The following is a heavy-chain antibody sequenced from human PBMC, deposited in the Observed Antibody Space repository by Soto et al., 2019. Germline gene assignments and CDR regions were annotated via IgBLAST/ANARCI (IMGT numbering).Heavy chain of an antibody. CDR2: SRDKANSFST. CDR1: GFTLSDYY. J-gene: IGHJ3*01. V-gene: IGHV3-72*01. D-gene: IGHD4-17*01. CDR3: ARTKSYGADAV. Sequence: EVKLVESGGGLVQPGGSLRLSCAVSGFTLSDYYIDWVRQAPGKGLEWLARSRDKANSFSTDYAASVKGRLSISRDDSESSVFLQMNSLRTEDTALYYCARTKSYGADAVWGQGTVVIVSS.